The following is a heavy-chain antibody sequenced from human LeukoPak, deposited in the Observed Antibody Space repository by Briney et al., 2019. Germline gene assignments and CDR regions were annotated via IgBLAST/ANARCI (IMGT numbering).Heavy chain of an antibody. CDR3: GTSSGWYPTPSY. CDR1: GYTFTGYY. CDR2: INPNSGGT. V-gene: IGHV1-2*02. D-gene: IGHD6-19*01. Sequence: ASVKVSCKASGYTFTGYYMHWVRQAPGQGLEWMGWINPNSGGTNYAQKFQGRVTMTRDTSISTAYMELSRLRSDDMAVYYCGTSSGWYPTPSYWGQGTLVTVSS. J-gene: IGHJ4*02.